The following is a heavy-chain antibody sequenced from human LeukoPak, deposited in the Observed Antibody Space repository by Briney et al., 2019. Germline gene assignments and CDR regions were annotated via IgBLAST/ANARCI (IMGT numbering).Heavy chain of an antibody. Sequence: GASVKVSCKASGGTFSSYAISWVRQAPGQGLEWIGGIIPIFGTANYAQKFQGRVTITADESTSTAYMELSSLRSEDTAVYYCARDYYDSSGYYFDYWGQGTLVTVSS. D-gene: IGHD3-22*01. CDR1: GGTFSSYA. CDR3: ARDYYDSSGYYFDY. J-gene: IGHJ4*02. V-gene: IGHV1-69*13. CDR2: IIPIFGTA.